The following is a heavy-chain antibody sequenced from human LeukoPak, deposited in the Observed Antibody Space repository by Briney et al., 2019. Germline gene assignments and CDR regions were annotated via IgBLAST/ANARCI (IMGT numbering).Heavy chain of an antibody. CDR1: GGSISSYY. V-gene: IGHV4-59*01. J-gene: IGHJ6*02. CDR2: IYYSGST. D-gene: IGHD1-26*01. Sequence: SETPSLTCTVSGGSISSYYWSWIRQPPGKGLEWIGYIYYSGSTNYNPSLKSRVTISVDTSKNQFSLKLSSVTAADTAVYYCARFAGATVYYYYYYGMDVWGQGTTVTVSS. CDR3: ARFAGATVYYYYYYGMDV.